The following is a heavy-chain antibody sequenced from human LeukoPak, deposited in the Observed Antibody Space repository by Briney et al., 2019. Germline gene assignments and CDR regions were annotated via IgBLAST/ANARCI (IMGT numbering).Heavy chain of an antibody. CDR2: IYSDGTT. D-gene: IGHD1-26*01. Sequence: GGSLRLSCAASGFTVITNYMSWVRQAPGKGLEWVSVIYSDGTTHYADSVKGRFTISRDNAKNSLYLQMNSLRAEDTAVYYCARDPRRGSYYVNYYYGMDVWGQGTTVTVSS. V-gene: IGHV3-66*01. CDR3: ARDPRRGSYYVNYYYGMDV. CDR1: GFTVITNY. J-gene: IGHJ6*02.